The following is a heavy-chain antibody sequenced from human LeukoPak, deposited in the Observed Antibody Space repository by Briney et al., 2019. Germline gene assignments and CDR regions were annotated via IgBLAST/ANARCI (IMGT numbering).Heavy chain of an antibody. CDR3: AHMRLLGYCSSTSCSPWDY. D-gene: IGHD2-2*01. CDR1: GFSHSTSGVG. J-gene: IGHJ4*02. CDR2: IYWNDDK. Sequence: SGPTLVKPXQTLTLTCTFSGFSHSTSGVGVGWIRQPPGKALEWLALIYWNDDKRYSPSLKSRLTITKDTSKNQVVLTMTNMDPVDTATYYCAHMRLLGYCSSTSCSPWDYWGQGTLVTVSS. V-gene: IGHV2-5*01.